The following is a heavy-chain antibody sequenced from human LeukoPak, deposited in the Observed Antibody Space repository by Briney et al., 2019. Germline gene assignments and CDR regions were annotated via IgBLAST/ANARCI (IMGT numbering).Heavy chain of an antibody. CDR3: ASQYGLTRFDF. J-gene: IGHJ4*02. CDR1: GGSISHYY. D-gene: IGHD2-21*02. Sequence: TSETLSLTCTVSGGSISHYYWTWIRQPPGKGLEWIGSIYYSGNTYYNPSLKSRVTISVDTSKNQFSLKLSSVTAADTAVYYCASQYGLTRFDFWGQGTLVTVSS. V-gene: IGHV4-59*05. CDR2: IYYSGNT.